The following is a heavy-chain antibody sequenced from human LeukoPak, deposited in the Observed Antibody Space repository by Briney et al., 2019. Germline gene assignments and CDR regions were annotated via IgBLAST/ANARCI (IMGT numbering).Heavy chain of an antibody. CDR2: MNPNSANT. CDR3: AIRFSRGSGSAIDY. J-gene: IGHJ4*02. Sequence: ASVKVSCKASGYTFTMYDINWVRQAPGQGGEGMGWMNPNSANTGYAQNFQGRVTMTRNTSISTAYMELSSLRSEDTAVYYCAIRFSRGSGSAIDYWGQGTLVTVSS. V-gene: IGHV1-8*01. CDR1: GYTFTMYD. D-gene: IGHD3-10*01.